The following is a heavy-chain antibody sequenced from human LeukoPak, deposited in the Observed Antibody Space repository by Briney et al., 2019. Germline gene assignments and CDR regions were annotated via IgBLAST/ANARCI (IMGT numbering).Heavy chain of an antibody. CDR1: GFTFSSYW. Sequence: PSGGSLRLSCAASGFTFSSYWVHWVRQAPGKGLVWVSRINSDGSSTSYADSVKGRFTISRDNSKNTLYLQMSSLRAEDTAVYYCVTDRRGILVRGTTFDYWGQGTLVTVSS. CDR2: INSDGSST. J-gene: IGHJ4*02. CDR3: VTDRRGILVRGTTFDY. V-gene: IGHV3-74*01. D-gene: IGHD3-10*01.